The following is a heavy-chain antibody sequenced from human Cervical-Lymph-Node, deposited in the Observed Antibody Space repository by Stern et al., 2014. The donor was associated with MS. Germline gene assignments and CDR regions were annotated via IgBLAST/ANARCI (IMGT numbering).Heavy chain of an antibody. CDR2: IIPIFGRA. Sequence: QVQLVESGAEVKKPGSSVKVSCKASGGTFSSYAIRWALQAPGQGLEWMGGIIPIFGRANYAQRFQGRVTFTADESTGTAYMELSSLRSDDTAVYYCAGYYYGSGIRWFDPWGQGTLVTVSS. CDR1: GGTFSSYA. J-gene: IGHJ5*02. CDR3: AGYYYGSGIRWFDP. D-gene: IGHD3-10*01. V-gene: IGHV1-69*01.